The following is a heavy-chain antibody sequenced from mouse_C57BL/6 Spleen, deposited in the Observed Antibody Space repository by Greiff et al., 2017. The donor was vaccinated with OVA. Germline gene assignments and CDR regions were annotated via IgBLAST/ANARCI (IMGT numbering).Heavy chain of an antibody. CDR3: ARAPYSNPFAY. Sequence: EVQLVESGPELVKPGASVKISCKASGYSFTGYYMNWVKQSPEKSLEWIGEINPSTGGTTYNQKFKAKATLTVDKSSSTAYMQLKSLTSEDSAVYYCARAPYSNPFAYWGQGTLVTVSA. CDR1: GYSFTGYY. J-gene: IGHJ3*01. V-gene: IGHV1-42*01. CDR2: INPSTGGT. D-gene: IGHD2-5*01.